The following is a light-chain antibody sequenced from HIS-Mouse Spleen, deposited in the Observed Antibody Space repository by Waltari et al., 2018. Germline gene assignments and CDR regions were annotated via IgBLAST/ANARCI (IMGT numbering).Light chain of an antibody. Sequence: QSALNQPASVSGSPGPSITISCTGTSSDVGGYNYVSWYQQHPGKAPKLMIYEVSNRPSGVSNRFSGSKSGNTASLTISGLQAEDEADYYCSSYTSSSTLVFGGGTKLTVL. V-gene: IGLV2-14*01. CDR2: EVS. CDR1: SSDVGGYNY. J-gene: IGLJ3*02. CDR3: SSYTSSSTLV.